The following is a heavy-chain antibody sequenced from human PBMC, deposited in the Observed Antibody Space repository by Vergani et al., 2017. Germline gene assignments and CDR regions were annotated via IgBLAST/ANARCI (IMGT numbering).Heavy chain of an antibody. CDR1: GFTFTAHG. CDR3: ADLYCDDGFSPF. D-gene: IGHD2-21*01. CDR2: ISGQNFRT. V-gene: IGHV3-23*01. Sequence: EVQLLESGGGSAQPGESLRLSCVASGFTFTAHGLNWVRQAPGKGLEWVSGISGQNFRTHYADSVKGRFTISRDDSKTTVYLQINSLRAEDTAFYYCADLYCDDGFSPFWGQGTLVTVSS. J-gene: IGHJ4*02.